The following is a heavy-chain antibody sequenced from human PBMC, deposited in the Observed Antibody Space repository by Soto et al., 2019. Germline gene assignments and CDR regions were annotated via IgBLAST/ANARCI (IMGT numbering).Heavy chain of an antibody. CDR3: ARRGASSAGTRYSYSGRDV. Sequence: ASVKVSCKASGYTFTGYYMHWVRQAPGQGLEWMGWINPNSGGTNYAQKFQGWVTMTRDTSISTAYMELSRLRSDDTAGYYCARRGASSAGTRYSYSGRDVWGQGTTVPVS. J-gene: IGHJ6*02. CDR2: INPNSGGT. D-gene: IGHD3-10*01. V-gene: IGHV1-2*04. CDR1: GYTFTGYY.